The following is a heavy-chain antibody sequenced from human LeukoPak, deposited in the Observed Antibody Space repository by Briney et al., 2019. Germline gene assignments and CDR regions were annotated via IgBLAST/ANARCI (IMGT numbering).Heavy chain of an antibody. CDR3: ASLPPMVRGPDDAFDI. V-gene: IGHV3-48*03. CDR1: GFTFSSYE. Sequence: GGSLRLSCAASGFTFSSYEMNWVRQAPGKGLERVSYISSSGSTIYYADSVKGRFTISRDNAKNSLYLQMNSLRAEDTAVYYCASLPPMVRGPDDAFDIWGQGTMVTVSS. CDR2: ISSSGSTI. J-gene: IGHJ3*02. D-gene: IGHD3-10*01.